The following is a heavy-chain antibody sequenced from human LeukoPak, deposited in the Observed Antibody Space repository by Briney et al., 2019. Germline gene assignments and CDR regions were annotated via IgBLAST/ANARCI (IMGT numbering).Heavy chain of an antibody. V-gene: IGHV4-34*01. CDR1: GGSFSGYY. Sequence: SETLSLTCAVYGGSFSGYYWSWIRHPPGEGLEWIGEINHSGSTNYNPSLKSRVTISVDTSKNQFSLKLSSVTAADTAVYYCARLGYYDSSGPLDYWGQGTLVTVSS. J-gene: IGHJ4*02. CDR3: ARLGYYDSSGPLDY. D-gene: IGHD3-22*01. CDR2: INHSGST.